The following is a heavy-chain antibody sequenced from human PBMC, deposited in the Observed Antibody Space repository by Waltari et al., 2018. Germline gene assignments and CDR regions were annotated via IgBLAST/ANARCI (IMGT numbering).Heavy chain of an antibody. Sequence: QVQLVQSGAEVKKPGSSVKVSCKASGGTFSSYAISWVRQAPGQGLEWMGGSSPSLGIANYAQKVKVIVTITADESTSTAYMELSSLRSEETAVYYCARGFSGWYPHLYFDYWGQGTLVTVSS. CDR3: ARGFSGWYPHLYFDY. CDR2: SSPSLGIA. D-gene: IGHD6-19*01. V-gene: IGHV1-69*04. J-gene: IGHJ4*02. CDR1: GGTFSSYA.